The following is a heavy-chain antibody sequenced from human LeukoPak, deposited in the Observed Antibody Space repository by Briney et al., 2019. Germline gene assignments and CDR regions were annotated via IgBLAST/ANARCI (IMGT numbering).Heavy chain of an antibody. CDR3: ARSDDAFDY. J-gene: IGHJ4*02. CDR1: GFTFSGYW. Sequence: GGSLRLSCAASGFTFSGYWMSWVRQAPGKGLEWVANIKPDGSQKNYVDSVKGRFTISRDNTKNSVYLQMNSLRAEDTAVYYCARSDDAFDYWGQGTLVTVSS. CDR2: IKPDGSQK. D-gene: IGHD3-3*01. V-gene: IGHV3-7*03.